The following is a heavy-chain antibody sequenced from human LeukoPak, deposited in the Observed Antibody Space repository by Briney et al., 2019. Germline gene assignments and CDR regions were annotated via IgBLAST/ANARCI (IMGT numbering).Heavy chain of an antibody. Sequence: GESLRLSCAASGFTFSNYAMHWVRQAPGKGLEWVSLISSGGTYEYYADSVKGRFTISRDNSKNTLYLQLNSLRAEDTAVYYCARDSTYYYDSGSSGPHYFDNWGQGTLVTVSS. J-gene: IGHJ4*02. V-gene: IGHV3-30*01. CDR3: ARDSTYYYDSGSSGPHYFDN. D-gene: IGHD3-10*01. CDR1: GFTFSNYA. CDR2: ISSGGTYE.